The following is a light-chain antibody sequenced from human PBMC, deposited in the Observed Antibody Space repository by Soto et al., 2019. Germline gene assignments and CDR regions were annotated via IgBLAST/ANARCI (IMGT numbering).Light chain of an antibody. CDR1: QSISSW. CDR3: QHYNSYSEA. Sequence: DIQMTQSPSTLSASVGDIVTITCRASQSISSWLAWYQQKPGKAPKLLIYAASSLQSGVPSRFSGSGSGTEFTLTISSLQPDDFATYYCQHYNSYSEAFGQGTKVDI. J-gene: IGKJ1*01. CDR2: AAS. V-gene: IGKV1-5*01.